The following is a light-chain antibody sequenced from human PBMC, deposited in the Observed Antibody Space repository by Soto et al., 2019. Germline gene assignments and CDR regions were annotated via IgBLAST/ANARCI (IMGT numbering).Light chain of an antibody. J-gene: IGLJ2*01. CDR2: GNS. CDR1: SSKIGAGYD. CDR3: QSYDSSLSGRGV. Sequence: QAVVTQPPSVSGAPGQRVTISCTGSSSKIGAGYDVHWYQQLPGTAPKLLIYGNSNRPSGVPDRFSGSKSGTSASLAITGLQAEDEADYYCQSYDSSLSGRGVFGGGTKLTVL. V-gene: IGLV1-40*01.